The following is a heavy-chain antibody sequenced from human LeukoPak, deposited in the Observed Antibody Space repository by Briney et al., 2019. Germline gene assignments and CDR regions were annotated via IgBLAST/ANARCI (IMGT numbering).Heavy chain of an antibody. V-gene: IGHV3-7*01. CDR1: GFSFSNYW. Sequence: GGSLRLSCAASGFSFSNYWMGWVRQAQGKGLEWVANMKHDGSEKYYGDSVEGRFTISRDNAKNSLDLQMNSLRAEDTAVYYCARGYGHSGYDLYDYWGQGTLDTVSS. CDR2: MKHDGSEK. J-gene: IGHJ4*02. CDR3: ARGYGHSGYDLYDY. D-gene: IGHD5-12*01.